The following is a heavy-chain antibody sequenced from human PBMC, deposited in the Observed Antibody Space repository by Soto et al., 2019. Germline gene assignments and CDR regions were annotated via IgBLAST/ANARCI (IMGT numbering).Heavy chain of an antibody. Sequence: SETLSLTCTVSGGSISSSSYYWGWIRQPPGKGLEWIGSIYYSGSTYYNPSLKSRVTISVDTSKNQFSLKLSSVTAADTAVYYCARDIITMVRGVTYYFDYWGQGTLVTVSS. CDR3: ARDIITMVRGVTYYFDY. V-gene: IGHV4-39*07. CDR1: GGSISSSSYY. D-gene: IGHD3-10*01. J-gene: IGHJ4*02. CDR2: IYYSGST.